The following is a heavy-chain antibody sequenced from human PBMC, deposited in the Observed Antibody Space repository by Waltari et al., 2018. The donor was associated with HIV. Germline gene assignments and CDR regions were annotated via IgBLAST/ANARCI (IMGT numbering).Heavy chain of an antibody. CDR2: INQSGGT. CDR1: GGSFSSSY. D-gene: IGHD3-22*01. V-gene: IGHV4-34*01. Sequence: QVQLQQWGAGLLKPSETLSLTCAVYGGSFSSSYCSWIRQPPGKGLEWIGQINQSGGTNYNPSLTSRVTISVDTSKNQFSLKLSSVTAADTAVYYCARERRNYYDSSGYSFDYWGQGTLVTVSS. J-gene: IGHJ4*02. CDR3: ARERRNYYDSSGYSFDY.